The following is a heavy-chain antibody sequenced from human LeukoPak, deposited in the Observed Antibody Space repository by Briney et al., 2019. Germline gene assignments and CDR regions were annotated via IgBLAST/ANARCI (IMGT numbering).Heavy chain of an antibody. V-gene: IGHV3-74*01. CDR2: INSDGSST. Sequence: PGGSLRLSCAASGFTFSSYWMHWVRQAPGKGLVWVSHINSDGSSTSYADSVEGRFTISRDNAKNTLYLQMNSLRAEDTAVYYCARDPAYYDSSGLTDYWGQGTLVTVSS. CDR3: ARDPAYYDSSGLTDY. D-gene: IGHD3-22*01. J-gene: IGHJ4*02. CDR1: GFTFSSYW.